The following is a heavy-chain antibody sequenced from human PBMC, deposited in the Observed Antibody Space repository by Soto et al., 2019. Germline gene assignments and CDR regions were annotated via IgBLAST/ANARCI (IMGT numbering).Heavy chain of an antibody. Sequence: GGSLRLSCAASGFTFSSYAMSWVRQAPGKGLEWVSAISGSGGSTYYADSVKGRFTISRDNSKNTLYLQMNSLRAEDTAVYYCAKPIVVVPAPAGAFDIWGQGTMVTVSS. CDR2: ISGSGGST. CDR3: AKPIVVVPAPAGAFDI. V-gene: IGHV3-23*01. CDR1: GFTFSSYA. J-gene: IGHJ3*02. D-gene: IGHD2-2*01.